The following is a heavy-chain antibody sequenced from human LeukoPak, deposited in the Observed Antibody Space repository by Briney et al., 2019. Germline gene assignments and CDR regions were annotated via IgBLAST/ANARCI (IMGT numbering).Heavy chain of an antibody. CDR3: AKTPNLLDGRPPIDY. D-gene: IGHD6-6*01. Sequence: PGGSLRFSCAASGFTFNYYAMSWVRQAPGKGLEWISAIGYSGGTTYYADSVKGRFTISRDDSDYILYLQMSSLRPEDTAVYYCAKTPNLLDGRPPIDYWGQGTLVTVSS. CDR2: IGYSGGTT. J-gene: IGHJ4*02. V-gene: IGHV3-23*01. CDR1: GFTFNYYA.